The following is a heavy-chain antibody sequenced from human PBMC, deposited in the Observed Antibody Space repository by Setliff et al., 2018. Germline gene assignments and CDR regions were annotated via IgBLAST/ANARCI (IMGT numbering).Heavy chain of an antibody. V-gene: IGHV3-74*01. CDR1: GFTFSSYW. CDR2: INSDGSST. CDR3: ARNWVTAQHYYYGMDV. J-gene: IGHJ6*02. D-gene: IGHD2-21*02. Sequence: PGGSLRLSCAASGFTFSSYWMHWVRQAPGKGLVWVSRINSDGSSTSYADSVKGRFTISRDNSKNTLYLQMNSLRAEDTAVYYCARNWVTAQHYYYGMDVWGQGTTVTVSS.